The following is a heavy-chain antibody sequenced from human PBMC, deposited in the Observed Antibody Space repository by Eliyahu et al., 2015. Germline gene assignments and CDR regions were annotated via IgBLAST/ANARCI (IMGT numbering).Heavy chain of an antibody. J-gene: IGHJ4*02. CDR1: GGSISSSNYF. D-gene: IGHD3-9*01. Sequence: QLQLQESGPGLVKPSETLSLTCTVSGGSISSSNYFWGWIRXPPRKGLEWIGSINYSRGTYYSPSLKSRVTISLXTPKNQFSLRLSSVTAADTAVYYCASLNYDILTGYDYWGQGTLVTASS. CDR2: INYSRGT. V-gene: IGHV4-39*01. CDR3: ASLNYDILTGYDY.